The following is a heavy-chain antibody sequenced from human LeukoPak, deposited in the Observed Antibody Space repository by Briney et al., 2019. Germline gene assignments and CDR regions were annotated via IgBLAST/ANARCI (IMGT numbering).Heavy chain of an antibody. CDR1: GGSFSGYY. CDR2: INHSGST. J-gene: IGHJ5*02. Sequence: SETLSLTCAVYGGSFSGYYWSWIRQPPGKGLEWIGEINHSGSTNYNPSLKSRVTISVDTSKNQFSLKLSSVTAADTAVYYCASAVGGSGWHNWFDPWGQGTLVTVSS. CDR3: ASAVGGSGWHNWFDP. D-gene: IGHD6-19*01. V-gene: IGHV4-34*01.